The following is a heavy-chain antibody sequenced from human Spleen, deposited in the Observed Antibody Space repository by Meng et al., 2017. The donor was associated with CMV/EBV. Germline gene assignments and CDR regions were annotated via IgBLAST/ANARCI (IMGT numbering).Heavy chain of an antibody. CDR1: GFTFSSYA. CDR2: ISYDGSNK. Sequence: GGSLRLSCAASGFTFSSYAMHWVRQAPGKGLEWVAVISYDGSNKYYADSVKGRFTISRDNSKNTLYLQMNSLRAEDTAIYYCARVPYYYDFWSGHDYYFDYWGQGTLVTVSS. V-gene: IGHV3-30-3*01. CDR3: ARVPYYYDFWSGHDYYFDY. J-gene: IGHJ4*02. D-gene: IGHD3-3*01.